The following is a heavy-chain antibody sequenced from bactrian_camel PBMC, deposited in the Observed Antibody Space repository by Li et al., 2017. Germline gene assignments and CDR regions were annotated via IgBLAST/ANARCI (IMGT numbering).Heavy chain of an antibody. CDR1: VDTSSSYS. J-gene: IGHJ4*01. CDR3: VAAPKRGDQCVVAGPNRVKY. CDR2: INSSGRST. D-gene: IGHD6*01. Sequence: VQLVESGGGSVQAGGSLRLSCTASVDTSSSYSMAWFRQAPGKGLEWVSDINSSGRSTNYADSVKGRFTISQEYAKNTVSLQMNALNAEDTAVYYCVAAPKRGDQCVVAGPNRVKYWGPGTQVTV. V-gene: IGHV3S40*01.